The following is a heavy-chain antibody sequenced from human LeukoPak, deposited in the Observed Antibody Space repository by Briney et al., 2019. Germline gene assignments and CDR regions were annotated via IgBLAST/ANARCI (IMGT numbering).Heavy chain of an antibody. V-gene: IGHV3-30-3*01. CDR3: AREVHYYDSSGYYSRVDAFDI. Sequence: PGGSLRLSCAASGFTFSIYAMHWVRQAPGKGLEWVAVISYDGSNKYYADSVKGRFTISRDNSKNTLYLQMNSLRAEDTAVYYCAREVHYYDSSGYYSRVDAFDIWGQGTMVTVSS. CDR2: ISYDGSNK. D-gene: IGHD3-22*01. J-gene: IGHJ3*02. CDR1: GFTFSIYA.